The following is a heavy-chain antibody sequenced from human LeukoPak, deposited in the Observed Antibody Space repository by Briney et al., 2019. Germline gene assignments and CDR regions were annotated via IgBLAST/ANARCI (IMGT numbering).Heavy chain of an antibody. J-gene: IGHJ4*02. CDR3: ATPLDYYDSSGYHQGGD. V-gene: IGHV3-7*03. Sequence: GGSLRLSCAASGFTFSRYWMTWVRQAPGKGLEWVANIKQDESKKNYVDSVKGRFTISRDNAKNSLYLQMNSLRAEDTAVYYCATPLDYYDSSGYHQGGDWGQGTLVTVSS. D-gene: IGHD3-22*01. CDR1: GFTFSRYW. CDR2: IKQDESKK.